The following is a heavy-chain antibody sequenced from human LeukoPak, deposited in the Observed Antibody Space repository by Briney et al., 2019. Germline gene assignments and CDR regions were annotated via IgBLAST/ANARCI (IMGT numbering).Heavy chain of an antibody. Sequence: KPSETLSLTCSVSGASFSTNYWSWIRQPPGRGLEWIGYVFDSGSTNYNPSLKSRVTISVDTSTKQFSLRLSSVTAADTAVYYCARLYQQSKSKYYYYYMDVWGKGTAVTVPS. CDR3: ARLYQQSKSKYYYYYMDV. V-gene: IGHV4-59*01. CDR1: GASFSTNY. J-gene: IGHJ6*03. CDR2: VFDSGST. D-gene: IGHD6-13*01.